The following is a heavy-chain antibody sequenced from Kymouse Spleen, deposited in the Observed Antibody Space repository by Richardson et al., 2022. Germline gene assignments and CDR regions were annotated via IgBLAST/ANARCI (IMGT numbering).Heavy chain of an antibody. CDR3: ARESAYCGGDCYPLFDY. Sequence: QVQLVESGGGVVQPGRSLRLSCAASGFTFSSYGMHWVRQAPGKGLEWVAVIWYDGSNKYYADSVKGRFTISRDNSKNTLYLQMNSLRAEDTAVYYCARESAYCGGDCYPLFDYWGQGTLVTVSS. V-gene: IGHV3-33*01. J-gene: IGHJ4*02. CDR1: GFTFSSYG. CDR2: IWYDGSNK. D-gene: IGHD2-21*02.